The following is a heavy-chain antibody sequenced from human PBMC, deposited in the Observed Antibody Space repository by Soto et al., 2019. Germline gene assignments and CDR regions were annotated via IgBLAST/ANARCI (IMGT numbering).Heavy chain of an antibody. CDR2: INHSGNT. Sequence: PSETLSLTCAVYGGSFSGYYWSWIRQPPGKGLEWIGEINHSGNTNYNPSLKSRVTISVDTSKNQFSLKLSSVTAADTAVYYCAINDSTLLPHIWGQGTMVTVSS. D-gene: IGHD3-10*01. V-gene: IGHV4-34*01. CDR3: AINDSTLLPHI. J-gene: IGHJ3*02. CDR1: GGSFSGYY.